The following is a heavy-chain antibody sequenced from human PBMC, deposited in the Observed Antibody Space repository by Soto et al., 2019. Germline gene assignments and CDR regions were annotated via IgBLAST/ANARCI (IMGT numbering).Heavy chain of an antibody. CDR3: VRDVLGT. V-gene: IGHV4-61*08. D-gene: IGHD7-27*01. Sequence: SETLSLTCSVSGGSVTSGGYHWNWIRQSPGKGLEWIGYMYYTGTTNYNPSLRSRVSISIDTSKNQFSLKLTSVTAADTAIYYCVRDVLGTWGQGTQVTVSS. CDR1: GGSVTSGGYH. CDR2: MYYTGTT. J-gene: IGHJ4*02.